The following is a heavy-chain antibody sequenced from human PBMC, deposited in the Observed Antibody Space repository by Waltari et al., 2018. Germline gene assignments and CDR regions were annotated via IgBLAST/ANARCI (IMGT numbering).Heavy chain of an antibody. V-gene: IGHV3-21*01. D-gene: IGHD2-2*01. CDR1: GFTFSSHS. CDR3: ARVLGGYCSTTSCSGFDP. Sequence: EVQLVESGGGLVKPGGSLRLSCAASGFTFSSHSMNWVRQAPGKGLEGVSPISSSSTYIYYADSVKGRFTVSRDNAKNSLYLQMNSLRAEDTAVYYCARVLGGYCSTTSCSGFDPWGQGTLVTVSS. CDR2: ISSSSTYI. J-gene: IGHJ5*02.